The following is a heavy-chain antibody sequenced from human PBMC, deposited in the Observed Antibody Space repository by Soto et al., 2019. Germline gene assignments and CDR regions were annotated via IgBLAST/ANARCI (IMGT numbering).Heavy chain of an antibody. D-gene: IGHD2-15*01. V-gene: IGHV3-30*03. CDR2: IAHDGSDQ. CDR1: GFTFSGYG. J-gene: IGHJ4*02. Sequence: QVELVESGGGVVQPGRSLRLSCAASGFTFSGYGMQWVRQAPGKGLEWVAVIAHDGSDQYYADSVKGRFTISRDNSKNTLNLQTNSLTAEDTAMYSCASSLGGRSYFVSAHWGQGTLVTVSS. CDR3: ASSLGGRSYFVSAH.